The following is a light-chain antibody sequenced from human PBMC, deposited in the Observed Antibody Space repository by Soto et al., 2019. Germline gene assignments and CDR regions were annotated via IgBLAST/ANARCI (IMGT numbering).Light chain of an antibody. Sequence: QSVLTQPPSASGTPGQRVTISCSGSSSNVGNNHVHWYHQLPGTAPKLLISDNDQRQSGVPDRFSGSKSANTASLTISGLQAEDEADYYCSSYTSSATLVFGGGTKLTVL. CDR1: SSNVGNNH. J-gene: IGLJ2*01. CDR2: DND. CDR3: SSYTSSATLV. V-gene: IGLV1-44*01.